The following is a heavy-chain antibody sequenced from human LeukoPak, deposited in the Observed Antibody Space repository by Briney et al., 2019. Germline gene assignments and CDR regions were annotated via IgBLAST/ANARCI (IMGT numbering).Heavy chain of an antibody. J-gene: IGHJ4*02. Sequence: PSETLSLTCTVSGGSMSSYYWSWIRQPPGKGLEWIGYIYYSGSTKYNPSLKSRVTISVDTSKNQFSLKLSSVTAADTAVYYCARGARAGYNLEPFDYWGQGTLVAVSS. CDR1: GGSMSSYY. V-gene: IGHV4-59*08. CDR2: IYYSGST. CDR3: ARGARAGYNLEPFDY. D-gene: IGHD5-24*01.